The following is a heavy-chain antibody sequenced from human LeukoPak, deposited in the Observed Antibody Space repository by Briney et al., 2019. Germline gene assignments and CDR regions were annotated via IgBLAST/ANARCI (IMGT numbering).Heavy chain of an antibody. Sequence: GGSLRLSCAASGFTVSSNYMTWVRQAPGKGLEWVSVIYSGGSTNYADSVKGRFTISRDISKNTVYLQMNSLRAEDTAVYYCARGEVTAAGKATYNWFDPWGQGTLVTVSS. J-gene: IGHJ5*02. V-gene: IGHV3-66*01. CDR2: IYSGGST. CDR3: ARGEVTAAGKATYNWFDP. D-gene: IGHD6-13*01. CDR1: GFTVSSNY.